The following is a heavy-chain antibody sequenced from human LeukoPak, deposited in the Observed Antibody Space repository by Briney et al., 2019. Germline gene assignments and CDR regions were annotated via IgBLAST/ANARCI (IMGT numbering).Heavy chain of an antibody. J-gene: IGHJ6*03. CDR3: ARAAMVRGVTTSYYYYYMDV. Sequence: KPSKTLSLTCAVYGGSFSGYYWNWIRQPPGKGLEWIGEINHSGSTNYNPSLKSRVTISVDTSKNQFSLKLSSVTAADTAVYYCARAAMVRGVTTSYYYYYMDVWGKGTTVTVSS. V-gene: IGHV4-34*01. CDR1: GGSFSGYY. D-gene: IGHD3-10*01. CDR2: INHSGST.